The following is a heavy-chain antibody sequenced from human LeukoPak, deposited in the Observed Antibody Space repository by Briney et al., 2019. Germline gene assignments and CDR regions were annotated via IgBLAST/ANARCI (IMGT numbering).Heavy chain of an antibody. CDR2: IYSGGST. Sequence: GGSLRLSCAASGFTVSSNYMSWVRQAPGKGLEWVSVIYSGGSTYYADSVKGRFTISRDNSKNTLCLQMNSLRAEDTAVYYCTPNYYDSSGYYPVWGQGTLVTVSS. V-gene: IGHV3-66*01. J-gene: IGHJ4*02. CDR3: TPNYYDSSGYYPV. CDR1: GFTVSSNY. D-gene: IGHD3-22*01.